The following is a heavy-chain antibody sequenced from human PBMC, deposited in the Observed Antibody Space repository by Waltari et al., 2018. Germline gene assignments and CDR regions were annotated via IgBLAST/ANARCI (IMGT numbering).Heavy chain of an antibody. J-gene: IGHJ3*01. CDR2: ITDEGTA. CDR1: GGSFSGYY. D-gene: IGHD2-21*01. CDR3: ARGRATDSPNAFDV. V-gene: IGHV4-34*01. Sequence: QVHLKQWGAGLLKPSKTLSLTCDVSGGSFSGYYWHWIRQPPGKGLEWVGEITDEGTAKYKSSLKSRVTISLDMSKSQFALTLTSVTAADAALYFCARGRATDSPNAFDVWGQGTNVTVSS.